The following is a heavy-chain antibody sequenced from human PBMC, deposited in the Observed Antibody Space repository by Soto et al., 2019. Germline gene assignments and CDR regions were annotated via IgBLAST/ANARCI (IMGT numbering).Heavy chain of an antibody. CDR2: IYSAGST. J-gene: IGHJ6*02. D-gene: IGHD4-17*01. CDR3: AREGYSDTYSYYQTLDV. CDR1: GLTVSSSY. V-gene: IGHV3-53*05. Sequence: PGGSLRLSCAASGLTVSSSYMSWVRQAPGKGLQWVSVIYSAGSTYYANSVKGRFTISRDNSKNTLYLQMNSLRAEDTAVYYCAREGYSDTYSYYQTLDVWGQGTTVTVSS.